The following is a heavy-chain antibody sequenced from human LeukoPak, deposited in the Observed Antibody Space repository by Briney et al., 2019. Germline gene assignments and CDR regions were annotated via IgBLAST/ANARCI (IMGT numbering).Heavy chain of an antibody. D-gene: IGHD2-2*02. CDR3: TTDTRKSVVPAAILTDY. CDR2: ISGSGGST. V-gene: IGHV3-23*01. J-gene: IGHJ4*02. CDR1: GFTFSSYA. Sequence: GGSLRLSCAASGFTFSSYAMSWVRQAPGKGLEWVSAISGSGGSTYYADSAKGRFTISRDNSKNTLYLQMNSLRAEDTAVYYCTTDTRKSVVPAAILTDYWGQGTLVTVSS.